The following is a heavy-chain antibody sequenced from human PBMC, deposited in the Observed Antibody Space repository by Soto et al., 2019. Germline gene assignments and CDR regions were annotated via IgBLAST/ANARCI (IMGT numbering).Heavy chain of an antibody. CDR2: IYSSGNT. CDR1: GGTISGYY. Sequence: SETLSLTCSVSGGTISGYYCTWIRHPAWKGLEWIGRIYSSGNTKYNPSLQSRVTTSLDTCNNQFSLEMTSVTAADTAVYYCARGQRFSEWFDPWGQGNLVTVSS. V-gene: IGHV4-4*07. J-gene: IGHJ5*02. D-gene: IGHD3-3*01. CDR3: ARGQRFSEWFDP.